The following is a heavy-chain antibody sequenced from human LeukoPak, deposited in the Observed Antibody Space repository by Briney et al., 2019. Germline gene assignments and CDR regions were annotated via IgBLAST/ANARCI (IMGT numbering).Heavy chain of an antibody. CDR2: VYYSGST. J-gene: IGHJ4*02. Sequence: PSETLSLTCTVSGGSISSFYWSWIRQPPGKGLEWIGYVYYSGSTNYNPSLKSRVTMSVDTSKKQFSLKLSSVTAADTAVYYCARERAYCGADCYRYFDYWGQGTLVTVSS. D-gene: IGHD2-21*02. V-gene: IGHV4-59*01. CDR3: ARERAYCGADCYRYFDY. CDR1: GGSISSFY.